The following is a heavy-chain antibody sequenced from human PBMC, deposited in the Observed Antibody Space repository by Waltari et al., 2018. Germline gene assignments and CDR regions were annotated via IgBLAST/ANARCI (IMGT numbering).Heavy chain of an antibody. CDR1: GYTFTSYG. D-gene: IGHD2-2*01. V-gene: IGHV1-18*01. J-gene: IGHJ5*02. Sequence: QVQLVQSGAEVKKPGASVKVSCKASGYTFTSYGISWVRQAPGQGLAWMGWIWVYHGNTTDAQKLQGRVTTTTDTATITAYMGLRSLRSDGTAVYYWAVAPADCSSTRCYRYHWFDPWGQGTLVTVSS. CDR3: AVAPADCSSTRCYRYHWFDP. CDR2: IWVYHGNT.